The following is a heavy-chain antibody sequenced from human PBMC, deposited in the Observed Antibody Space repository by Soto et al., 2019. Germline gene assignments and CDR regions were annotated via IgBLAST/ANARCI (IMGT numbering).Heavy chain of an antibody. CDR2: IFYSGST. D-gene: IGHD2-21*01. CDR1: VGPTALIRS. J-gene: IGHJ5*02. V-gene: IGHV4-39*01. Sequence: VPELGKPWRPRSLPGVFWVGPTALIRSIGAGFGRPQGRGWGWLANIFYSGSTFYNPSLASRVSVSVDTSKNEFSLKLRSVTAADTAVYYCARQPTTGDTDLWFDPWGQGTLVTVSS. CDR3: ARQPTTGDTDLWFDP.